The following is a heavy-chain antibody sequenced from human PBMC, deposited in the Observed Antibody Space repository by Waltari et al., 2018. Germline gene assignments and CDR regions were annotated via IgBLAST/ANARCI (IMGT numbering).Heavy chain of an antibody. J-gene: IGHJ1*01. Sequence: QVQLVQSGAEVKKPGSSVKVSCKASGGTFSSYAISWVRQAPGQGLEWMGRVIPSFGTANYAQKFQGRVTITADKSTSTAYMELSSLRSEDTAVYYCARENGVAGTENFQHWGQGTLVTVSS. CDR2: VIPSFGTA. CDR3: ARENGVAGTENFQH. D-gene: IGHD6-19*01. CDR1: GGTFSSYA. V-gene: IGHV1-69*13.